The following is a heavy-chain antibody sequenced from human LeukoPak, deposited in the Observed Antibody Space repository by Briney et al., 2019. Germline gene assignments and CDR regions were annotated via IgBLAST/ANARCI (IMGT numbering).Heavy chain of an antibody. D-gene: IGHD6-6*01. CDR2: IKQDGSEK. CDR1: GFTFSSYW. CDR3: ARDKAARRHVTLFDY. Sequence: PGGSLRLSCAASGFTFSSYWMSWVRQAPGKGLEWVANIKQDGSEKYYVDSVKGRFTISRDNAKNSLYLQMNSLRAEDTAVYYCARDKAARRHVTLFDYWGQGTLVTVSS. V-gene: IGHV3-7*03. J-gene: IGHJ4*02.